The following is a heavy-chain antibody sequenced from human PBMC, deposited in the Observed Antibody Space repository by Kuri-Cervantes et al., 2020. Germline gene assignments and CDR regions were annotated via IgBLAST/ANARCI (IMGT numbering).Heavy chain of an antibody. CDR3: AVMGVFSDNQFDY. CDR2: IYYSGST. J-gene: IGHJ4*02. Sequence: ESLKISCTVSGGSISSNNYYWGWIRQPPGKGLEWIGNIYYSGSTYYNPSLKSRVTISVDTSKNQFSLKLSSVTAADTAVYYCAVMGVFSDNQFDYWGQGTLVTVSS. V-gene: IGHV4-39*01. CDR1: GGSISSNNYY. D-gene: IGHD3-16*01.